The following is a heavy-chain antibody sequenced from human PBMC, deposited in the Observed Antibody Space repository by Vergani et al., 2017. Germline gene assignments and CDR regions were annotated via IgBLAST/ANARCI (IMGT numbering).Heavy chain of an antibody. CDR3: ARGRGYSGYDFMPHGWQWLAGGLDY. CDR2: INHSGST. J-gene: IGHJ4*02. Sequence: QVQLQQWGAGLLKPSETLSLTCAVYGGSFSGYYWSWIRQPPGKGLAWIGEINHSGSTNYNPSLKSRVTISVDTSKNPFSLKLSSVTAADTAVYYGARGRGYSGYDFMPHGWQWLAGGLDYWGQGTLGTVAS. V-gene: IGHV4-34*01. CDR1: GGSFSGYY. D-gene: IGHD5-12*01.